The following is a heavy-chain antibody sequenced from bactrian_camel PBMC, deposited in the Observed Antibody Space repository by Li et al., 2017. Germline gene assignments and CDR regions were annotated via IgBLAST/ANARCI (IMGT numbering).Heavy chain of an antibody. V-gene: IGHV3S1*01. Sequence: VESGGGSVQAGGSLRLSCAASEYTYGSDCIAWFRQAPGKEREGVAHIKTGTGTTIYADSVKGRITLSQDNAKNTLYLQMNSLKPEDTGMYYCAADLWAMGRLGASEYDYWGQGTQVTVS. D-gene: IGHD3*01. J-gene: IGHJ4*01. CDR3: AADLWAMGRLGASEYDY. CDR1: EYTYGSDC. CDR2: IKTGTGTT.